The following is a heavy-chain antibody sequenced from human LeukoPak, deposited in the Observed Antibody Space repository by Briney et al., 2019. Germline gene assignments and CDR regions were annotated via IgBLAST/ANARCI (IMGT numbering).Heavy chain of an antibody. J-gene: IGHJ4*02. Sequence: GGSLRLSCAASGFTFSTDDMTWVRQAPGKGLEWVSTITGGGDNTYYADSVKGRFTISRDNSKNTLYLQMNSLRAEDTAVYYCAKERGYSYGFDFDYWGQGTLVTVSS. CDR1: GFTFSTDD. CDR3: AKERGYSYGFDFDY. CDR2: ITGGGDNT. D-gene: IGHD5-18*01. V-gene: IGHV3-23*01.